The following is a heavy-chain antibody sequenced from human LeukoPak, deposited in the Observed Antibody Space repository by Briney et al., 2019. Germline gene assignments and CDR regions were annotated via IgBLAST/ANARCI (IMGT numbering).Heavy chain of an antibody. CDR1: GGSISSYY. CDR3: ARQQTTEANWFDP. CDR2: IYTSGST. V-gene: IGHV4-4*09. Sequence: SETLSLTCTVSGGSISSYYWSWIRQPPGKGLEWIGYIYTSGSTNYNPSLKSRVTISVDTSKNQFSLKLSSVTAADTAVYYCARQQTTEANWFDPWGQGTLVTVSS. D-gene: IGHD4-17*01. J-gene: IGHJ5*02.